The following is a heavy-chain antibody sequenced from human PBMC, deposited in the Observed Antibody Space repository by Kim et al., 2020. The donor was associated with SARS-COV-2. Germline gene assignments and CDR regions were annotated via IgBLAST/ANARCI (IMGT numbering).Heavy chain of an antibody. Sequence: SQTLSLTCAISGDSVSSNSAAWNWIRQSPSRGLEWLGRTYYRSKWYNDYAVSVKSRITINPDTSKNQFSLQLNSVTPEDTAVYYCARKIQWLDRDGDWFDPWGQGTLVTVSS. V-gene: IGHV6-1*01. D-gene: IGHD6-19*01. CDR3: ARKIQWLDRDGDWFDP. J-gene: IGHJ5*02. CDR1: GDSVSSNSAA. CDR2: TYYRSKWYN.